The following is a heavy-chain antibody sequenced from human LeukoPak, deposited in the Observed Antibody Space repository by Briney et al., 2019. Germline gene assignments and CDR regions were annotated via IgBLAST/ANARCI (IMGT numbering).Heavy chain of an antibody. D-gene: IGHD3-16*02. J-gene: IGHJ4*02. CDR3: ARGYYDYVWGSYPLDY. V-gene: IGHV1-8*01. CDR2: MNPNSGNT. CDR1: GYTFTSYD. Sequence: ASVKVSCKASGYTFTSYDINWVGQATGQGGEWRGWMNPNSGNTGYAQKFQGRVTMTRNTSISTAYMELSSLRSEDTAVYYCARGYYDYVWGSYPLDYWGQGTLVTVSS.